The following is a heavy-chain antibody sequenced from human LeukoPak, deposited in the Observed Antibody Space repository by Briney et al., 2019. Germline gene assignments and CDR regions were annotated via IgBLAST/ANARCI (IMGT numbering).Heavy chain of an antibody. CDR2: IYHSGST. V-gene: IGHV4-38-2*02. CDR1: GYSISSGFY. CDR3: AREPFDP. J-gene: IGHJ5*02. Sequence: SETLSLTCAVPGYSISSGFYWGWIRQPPGKGLEWIGSIYHSGSTYYNPSLKSRVTISVDTSKNQCSLKVSSVTAADTSVYYWAREPFDPWGQGTLVTVCS.